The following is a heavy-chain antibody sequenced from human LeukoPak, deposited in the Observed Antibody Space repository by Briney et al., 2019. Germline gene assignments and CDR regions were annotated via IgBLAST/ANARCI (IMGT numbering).Heavy chain of an antibody. D-gene: IGHD3-3*01. J-gene: IGHJ6*03. V-gene: IGHV3-9*01. Sequence: GGSLRLSCAASGFTFDDYAMHWVRQAPGRGLEWVSGISWNGGSLGYADSVKGRFTISRDNAKNSLYLQMNSLRAEDTAVYYCARFPGLRITIFGVADMDVWGKGTTVTVSS. CDR3: ARFPGLRITIFGVADMDV. CDR1: GFTFDDYA. CDR2: ISWNGGSL.